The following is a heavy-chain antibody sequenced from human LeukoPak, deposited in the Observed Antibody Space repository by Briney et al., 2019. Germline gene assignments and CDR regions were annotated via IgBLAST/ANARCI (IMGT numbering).Heavy chain of an antibody. J-gene: IGHJ6*03. Sequence: GGTLRLSCAASGFTFSSYGMTWVRQAPGKGLEWVSAISGSGGSTYYADSVKGRFTISRDNSKNTLYLQMNSLRAEDTAVYYCAKDLTVTGYYYYYMDVWGKGTTVTISS. CDR3: AKDLTVTGYYYYYMDV. CDR2: ISGSGGST. CDR1: GFTFSSYG. V-gene: IGHV3-23*01. D-gene: IGHD4-17*01.